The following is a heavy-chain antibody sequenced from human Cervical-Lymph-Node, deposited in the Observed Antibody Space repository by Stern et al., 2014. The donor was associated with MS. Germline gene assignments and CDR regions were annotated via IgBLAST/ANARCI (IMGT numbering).Heavy chain of an antibody. Sequence: VQLVESGGGVVQPGRSLRLSCAASGFVFRRYALHWVRQAPGKGLEWVAIISYDVRDKYYTDSVKGRFTVSRDNSNNTVDLEMNSLRLEDTAVYYCAKGGSGSYLDWGQGSLVTVSS. D-gene: IGHD1-26*01. CDR2: ISYDVRDK. CDR3: AKGGSGSYLD. V-gene: IGHV3-30*04. J-gene: IGHJ4*02. CDR1: GFVFRRYA.